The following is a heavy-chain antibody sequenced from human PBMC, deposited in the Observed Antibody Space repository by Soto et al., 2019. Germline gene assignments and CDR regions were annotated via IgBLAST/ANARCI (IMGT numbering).Heavy chain of an antibody. V-gene: IGHV1-18*01. CDR1: GYTFTSYG. J-gene: IGHJ4*02. CDR3: ARRAYYYDAGEKYYFDY. CDR2: ISAYNGNT. Sequence: QVPLVQSGAEVKKPGASVKVSCKASGYTFTSYGISWVRQAPGQGLEWMGWISAYNGNTNYAQKLQGRVTMTTDTSTSTAYMELRSLRSDDTAVYYCARRAYYYDAGEKYYFDYWGQGTLVTVSS. D-gene: IGHD3-10*01.